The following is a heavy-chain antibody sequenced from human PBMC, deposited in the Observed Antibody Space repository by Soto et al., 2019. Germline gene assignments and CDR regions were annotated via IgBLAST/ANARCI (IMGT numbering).Heavy chain of an antibody. D-gene: IGHD6-19*01. CDR2: ISAYNGNT. CDR3: ARDDPYIAVAGHDHDAFDI. CDR1: GYTFTSYG. J-gene: IGHJ3*02. Sequence: ASVKVSCKASGYTFTSYGISWVRQAPGQGLEWMGWISAYNGNTNYAQKLQGRVTMTTDTSTSTAYMELRSLRSDDTAVYYCARDDPYIAVAGHDHDAFDIWGQGTMVTVSS. V-gene: IGHV1-18*01.